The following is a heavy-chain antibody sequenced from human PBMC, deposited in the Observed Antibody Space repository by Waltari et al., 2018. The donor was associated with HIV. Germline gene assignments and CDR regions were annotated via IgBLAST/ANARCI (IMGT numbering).Heavy chain of an antibody. CDR1: GYTFISYY. J-gene: IGHJ4*02. D-gene: IGHD2-15*01. Sequence: QVQLVQSGAEVKKPGASVKVSCKASGYTFISYYMHWVRPAPGQGLEWMGIINPSGNSTSYVQKFQGRLTMTRDTSTSTVYMELSSLRSEDMAVYYCARAPCSGGSCRLFDYWGQGTLVTVSS. CDR2: INPSGNST. V-gene: IGHV1-46*01. CDR3: ARAPCSGGSCRLFDY.